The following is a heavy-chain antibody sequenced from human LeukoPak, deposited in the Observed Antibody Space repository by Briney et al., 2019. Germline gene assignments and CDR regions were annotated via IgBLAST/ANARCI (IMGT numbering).Heavy chain of an antibody. CDR2: IWYEGSNK. D-gene: IGHD2-2*01. CDR1: GFTFSKYG. Sequence: SGMSLRLSCAASGFTFSKYGMNWVRQAPGKGLEWVAIIWYEGSNKYFAESVMGRFTISKDNSRNTVYLQINSLRIEDTAVYHCARAGIDNALDYWGQGTQVTVSS. V-gene: IGHV3-33*01. CDR3: ARAGIDNALDY. J-gene: IGHJ4*02.